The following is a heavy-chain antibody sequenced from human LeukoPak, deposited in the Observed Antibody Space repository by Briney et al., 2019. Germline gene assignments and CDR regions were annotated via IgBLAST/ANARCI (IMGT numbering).Heavy chain of an antibody. CDR1: GFTFSSYA. Sequence: GGSLRLSCAASGFTFSSYAMSWVRQAPGKGLEWVSAISGSGGSTYYADSVKGRFTISRDNSKNTLYLQMNSLRAEDTAVYYCAKSHARNYYDSSGYNRYYFDYWGQGTLVTVSS. CDR3: AKSHARNYYDSSGYNRYYFDY. J-gene: IGHJ4*02. V-gene: IGHV3-23*01. CDR2: ISGSGGST. D-gene: IGHD3-22*01.